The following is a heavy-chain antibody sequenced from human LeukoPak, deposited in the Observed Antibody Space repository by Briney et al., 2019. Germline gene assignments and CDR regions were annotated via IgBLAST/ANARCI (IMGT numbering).Heavy chain of an antibody. J-gene: IGHJ4*02. CDR1: GFTFSSYA. Sequence: GGSLRLSCAASGFTFSSYAMSWVRQAPGKGLEWVSAISGSGGSTYYADSVKGRFTISRDNSKNTLYLQMNSLRAEDTAAYYCAKDSGYSYGPTPVDYWGQGTLVTVSS. CDR3: AKDSGYSYGPTPVDY. D-gene: IGHD5-18*01. V-gene: IGHV3-23*01. CDR2: ISGSGGST.